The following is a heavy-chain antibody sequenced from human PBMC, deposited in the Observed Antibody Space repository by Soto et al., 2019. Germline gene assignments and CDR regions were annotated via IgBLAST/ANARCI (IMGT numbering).Heavy chain of an antibody. CDR2: IYYSGST. Sequence: KASETLSLTCTVSGGSISSSSYYWGWIRQPPGKGLEWIGSIYYSGSTYYNPSLKSRVTISVDTSKNQFSLKLSSVTAADTAVYYCARHRRYDSSGYYYGPHFDYWGQGTQVTVSS. J-gene: IGHJ4*02. V-gene: IGHV4-39*01. D-gene: IGHD3-22*01. CDR1: GGSISSSSYY. CDR3: ARHRRYDSSGYYYGPHFDY.